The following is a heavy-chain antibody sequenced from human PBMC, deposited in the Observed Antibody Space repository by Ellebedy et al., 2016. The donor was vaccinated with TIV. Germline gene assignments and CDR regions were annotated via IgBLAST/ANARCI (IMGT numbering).Heavy chain of an antibody. CDR2: IYYNGRT. V-gene: IGHV4-31*03. CDR3: ARGPPRGCSSSSCYAGGDY. J-gene: IGHJ4*02. CDR1: GVFIRSGGSY. D-gene: IGHD2-2*01. Sequence: SETLSLTXTVSGVFIRSGGSYWSWIRQHPGKGLEWFGHIYYNGRTYYNPSLKSRSTLSIDTSKKQFSLNLSSMTAADTAVYYCARGPPRGCSSSSCYAGGDYWGQGILVTVSS.